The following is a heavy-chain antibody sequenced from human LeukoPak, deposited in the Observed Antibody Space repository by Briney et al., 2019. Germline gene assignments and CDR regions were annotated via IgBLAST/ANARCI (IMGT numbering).Heavy chain of an antibody. CDR1: GFTFSTYA. CDR3: ARGSSTNCYGGNCFYYYMAV. CDR2: TSFDGTTK. J-gene: IGHJ6*03. V-gene: IGHV3-30*04. D-gene: IGHD2-2*01. Sequence: AGSLRLSCAASGFTFSTYAMHWVRQAPGKGLEWVAVTSFDGTTKYYADSVKGRFTVSRDNSKNTLILQMNSLRAEDTAVYYCARGSSTNCYGGNCFYYYMAVWGKGTTVTVSS.